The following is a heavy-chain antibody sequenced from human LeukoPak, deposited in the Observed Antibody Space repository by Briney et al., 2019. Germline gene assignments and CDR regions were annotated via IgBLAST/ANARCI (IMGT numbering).Heavy chain of an antibody. Sequence: ASVKVSCKISGHILTDFPIHWVRQAPGKGLEWMGGFDPENGETIYAQKFQGRVTMTEDTSTDTAYMELSSLRSGDTAVYYCATSYYDILTGYRPLAYWGQGTLVTVSS. D-gene: IGHD3-9*01. CDR3: ATSYYDILTGYRPLAY. CDR1: GHILTDFP. CDR2: FDPENGET. J-gene: IGHJ4*02. V-gene: IGHV1-24*01.